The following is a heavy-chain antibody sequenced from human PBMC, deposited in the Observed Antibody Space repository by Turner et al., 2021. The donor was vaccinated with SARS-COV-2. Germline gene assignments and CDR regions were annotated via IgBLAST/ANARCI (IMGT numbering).Heavy chain of an antibody. CDR2: INANSGGT. D-gene: IGHD6-6*01. CDR3: AREGAPVSSSSRVWFDP. V-gene: IGHV1-2*02. J-gene: IGHJ5*02. CDR1: GYTSPGYY. Sequence: QVQLVQSGAEVKKPGPPWKVSCKASGYTSPGYYMHWVRQAPGQGLEWMGWINANSGGTNYAQKFQGRVTMTRDTSISTAYMDLSRLRSDDAAVYYCAREGAPVSSSSRVWFDPWGQGTLVTVS.